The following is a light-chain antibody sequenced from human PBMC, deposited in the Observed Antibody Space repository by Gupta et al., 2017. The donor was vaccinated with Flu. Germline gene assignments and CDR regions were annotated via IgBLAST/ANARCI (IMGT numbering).Light chain of an antibody. CDR3: MQALQGFT. Sequence: DIVMTQSPLSLPVTPGEPASISCRSSQSLLHRNGYNYLDWYLQKPGQSPQLLIYLGSNRASGVPVRFSGSGSGTDFTLKISRVEAEDVGVYYCMQALQGFTFGPGTKVDIK. CDR1: QSLLHRNGYNY. CDR2: LGS. V-gene: IGKV2-28*01. J-gene: IGKJ3*01.